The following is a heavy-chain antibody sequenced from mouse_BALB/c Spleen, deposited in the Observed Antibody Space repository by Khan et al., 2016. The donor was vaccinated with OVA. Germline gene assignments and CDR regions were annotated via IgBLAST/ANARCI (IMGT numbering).Heavy chain of an antibody. CDR2: INTYTGEP. J-gene: IGHJ4*01. CDR3: ARPPYFSYVLDN. CDR1: GHTFTKYG. D-gene: IGHD2-10*01. Sequence: QIQLVQSGPELKKPGETVKISCKASGHTFTKYGMNWVKQAPGKGLKWMGWINTYTGEPTYADDFNGRFAFSSETSASTAYLQINNLKNEDTATYYCARPPYFSYVLDNWGQGTSGTVSS. V-gene: IGHV9-3-1*01.